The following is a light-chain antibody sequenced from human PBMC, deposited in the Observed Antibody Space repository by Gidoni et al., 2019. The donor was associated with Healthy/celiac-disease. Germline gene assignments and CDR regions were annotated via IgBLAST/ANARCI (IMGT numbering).Light chain of an antibody. CDR2: DAS. Sequence: DIQMTQSPSSLSASVGDRVTITCQASQDISNYLNWYQQKPGKAPKLLIYDASNLETGVPSRFSGSGSGTDFTLTISSLQPEDIATYYCQQYDNRPPLFGGGTKVEIK. CDR3: QQYDNRPPL. CDR1: QDISNY. V-gene: IGKV1-33*01. J-gene: IGKJ4*01.